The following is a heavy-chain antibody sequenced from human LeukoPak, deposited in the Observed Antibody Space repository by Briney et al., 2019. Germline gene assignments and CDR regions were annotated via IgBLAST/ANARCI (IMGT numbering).Heavy chain of an antibody. CDR1: GFTFSSYA. CDR3: SKRGMTTINVGFGY. CDR2: ISGSGRST. D-gene: IGHD5-24*01. V-gene: IGHV3-23*01. J-gene: IGHJ4*02. Sequence: GGSLRLSCAASGFTFSSYAMNWVRQAPGTGLVWISAISGSGRSTYYADSVKGRFTISRDNSRNTLFLQMNSLRAEDTAVYYCSKRGMTTINVGFGYWGQGILVTVSP.